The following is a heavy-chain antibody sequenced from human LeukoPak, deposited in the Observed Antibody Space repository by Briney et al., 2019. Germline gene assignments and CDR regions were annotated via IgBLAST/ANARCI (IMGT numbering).Heavy chain of an antibody. Sequence: PGRSLRLSCAASGFTFSSYGMDWVRQAPGKGLEGVAVISYDGSNKYYADSVKGRFTISRDNSKNTLYLQMNSLRAEDTAVYYCAPSEPGIAVAGTGDWGQGTLVTVSS. CDR2: ISYDGSNK. CDR3: APSEPGIAVAGTGD. V-gene: IGHV3-30*03. CDR1: GFTFSSYG. J-gene: IGHJ4*02. D-gene: IGHD6-19*01.